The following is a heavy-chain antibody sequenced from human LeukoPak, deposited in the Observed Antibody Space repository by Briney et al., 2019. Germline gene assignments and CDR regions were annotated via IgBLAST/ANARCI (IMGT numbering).Heavy chain of an antibody. V-gene: IGHV1-2*02. Sequence: ASVKVSCEASGYSFTDYYMHWVRDAPGQGREWMGWISPRRGDTIYAQMFQRRVTMTRDTSINTVHMDLRGLTSDHTAVFFCARGREIHGGSDTKLEDYWGQGTLVSVSS. CDR1: GYSFTDYY. D-gene: IGHD3-10*01. J-gene: IGHJ4*02. CDR3: ARGREIHGGSDTKLEDY. CDR2: ISPRRGDT.